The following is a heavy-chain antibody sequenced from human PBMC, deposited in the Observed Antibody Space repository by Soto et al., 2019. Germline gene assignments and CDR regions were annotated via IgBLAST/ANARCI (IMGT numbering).Heavy chain of an antibody. Sequence: EVQLVESGGGLVKPGGSLRLSCAASGFTFSSYGMNWVRQAPGKGLEWVSCISSSSRYIYYADSVKGRFTISRDNAKNSLYLQMNSLRAEDTAVYYCARVISSSQGDAFDIWGQGTMVTVSS. CDR2: ISSSSRYI. D-gene: IGHD6-13*01. CDR1: GFTFSSYG. J-gene: IGHJ3*02. CDR3: ARVISSSQGDAFDI. V-gene: IGHV3-21*01.